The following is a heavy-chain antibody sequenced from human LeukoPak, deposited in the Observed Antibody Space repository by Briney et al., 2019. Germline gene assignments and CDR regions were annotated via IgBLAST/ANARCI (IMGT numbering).Heavy chain of an antibody. J-gene: IGHJ3*02. CDR1: GFCVSNNY. D-gene: IGHD1-14*01. CDR2: LYSGGVT. V-gene: IGHV3-53*01. Sequence: GGSLRLSCAASGFCVSNNYMSWVRQAPGKGLEWVSALYSGGVTYYADSVKGRFTISSDTSQNTLCLQMNSLRVEDTALYYCARQVGPSTTFDIWGLGTMVTVSS. CDR3: ARQVGPSTTFDI.